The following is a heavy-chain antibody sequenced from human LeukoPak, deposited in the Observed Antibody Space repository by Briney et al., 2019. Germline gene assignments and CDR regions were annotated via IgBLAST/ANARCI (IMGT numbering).Heavy chain of an antibody. CDR1: GFNFSTYW. D-gene: IGHD6-6*01. J-gene: IGHJ4*02. CDR2: INTDGSAT. Sequence: PGGSLRLSCAVSGFNFSTYWIHWVRQAPGKGLVWVSLINTDGSATTYGDSAKGRFTVSRDNDKNSLFLEMNSLRVEDTAVYYCARGTAATARIDYWGQGALVTVSS. CDR3: ARGTAATARIDY. V-gene: IGHV3-74*01.